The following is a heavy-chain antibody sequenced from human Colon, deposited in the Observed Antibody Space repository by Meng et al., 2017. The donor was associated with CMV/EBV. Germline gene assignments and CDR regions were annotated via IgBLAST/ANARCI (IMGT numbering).Heavy chain of an antibody. J-gene: IGHJ6*02. Sequence: GGSLRLSCAASGFTFSSYEMNWVRQAPGKGLEWVSYISSSGSTIYYADSVKGRFTISRDNAKNSLYLQMNSLRAEDTAIYYCARGRGRGYGMDVWGQGTTVTVSS. CDR1: GFTFSSYE. D-gene: IGHD3-10*01. V-gene: IGHV3-48*03. CDR3: ARGRGRGYGMDV. CDR2: ISSSGSTI.